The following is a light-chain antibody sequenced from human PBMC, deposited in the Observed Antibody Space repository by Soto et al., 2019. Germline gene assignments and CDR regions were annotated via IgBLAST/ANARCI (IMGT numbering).Light chain of an antibody. CDR2: GAS. CDR1: QSVSSN. Sequence: EIVMTQSPATLSVSPGERATLSCRASQSVSSNLTWYQQKPGQAPRLLIYGASTRATGIPARFSGSGSGTEFTPTISSLQSEDFAVYYCQQYNSWPRTFGGGTKVEIK. CDR3: QQYNSWPRT. J-gene: IGKJ4*01. V-gene: IGKV3-15*01.